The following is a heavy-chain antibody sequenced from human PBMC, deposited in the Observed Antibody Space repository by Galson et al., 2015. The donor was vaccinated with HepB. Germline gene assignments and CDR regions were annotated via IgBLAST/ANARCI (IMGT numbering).Heavy chain of an antibody. D-gene: IGHD1-1*01. CDR2: IYYSGST. CDR3: ARDRIRYSTGIDYYYYYGMDV. CDR1: GGSISSYY. Sequence: ETLSLTCTVSGGSISSYYWSWIRQPPGKGLEWIGYIYYSGSTNYNPSLKSRVTISVDTSKNQFSLKLSSVTAADTAVYYCARDRIRYSTGIDYYYYYGMDVWGQGTTVTVSS. J-gene: IGHJ6*02. V-gene: IGHV4-59*01.